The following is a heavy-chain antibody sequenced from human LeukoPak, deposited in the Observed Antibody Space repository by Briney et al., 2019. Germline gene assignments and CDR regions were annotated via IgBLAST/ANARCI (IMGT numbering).Heavy chain of an antibody. V-gene: IGHV3-23*01. J-gene: IGHJ4*02. Sequence: GGSLRLSCAASGFMFSSYAMAWVRQVPGKGLQWVSTITNTGISAYYADSVKGRFTISRDNSKNTLYLQMNSLRAEDTAVYYCAKDQTRNYYGSGSYDYWGQGTLVTVSS. CDR3: AKDQTRNYYGSGSYDY. CDR1: GFMFSSYA. D-gene: IGHD3-10*01. CDR2: ITNTGISA.